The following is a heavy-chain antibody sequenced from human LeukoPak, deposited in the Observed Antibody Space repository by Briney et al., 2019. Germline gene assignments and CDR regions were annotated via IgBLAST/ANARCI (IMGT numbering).Heavy chain of an antibody. CDR2: IYYSGST. J-gene: IGHJ5*02. V-gene: IGHV4-59*01. CDR3: ARGKRVLRGGHYSSSWLAGNWFDP. Sequence: PSETLSLTCTVSGGSISSYYWSWIRQPPGKGLEWIGYIYYSGSTNYNPSLKSRVTISVDTSKNQFSLKLSSVTAADTAVYYCARGKRVLRGGHYSSSWLAGNWFDPWGQGTLVTVSS. D-gene: IGHD6-13*01. CDR1: GGSISSYY.